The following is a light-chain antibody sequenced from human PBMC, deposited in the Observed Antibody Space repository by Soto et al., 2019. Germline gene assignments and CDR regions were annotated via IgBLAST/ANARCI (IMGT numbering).Light chain of an antibody. J-gene: IGLJ2*01. CDR3: CSYAGSSTVV. V-gene: IGLV2-23*01. CDR1: SSDVGSYNL. Sequence: QSALTQPASVSGSPGQSITISCTGTSSDVGSYNLDSWYQQHPGKAPKLMIYEGSKRPSGVSNRFSGSKSGNTASLTISGLQAEDEDDYYCCSYAGSSTVVFGGGTQLTVL. CDR2: EGS.